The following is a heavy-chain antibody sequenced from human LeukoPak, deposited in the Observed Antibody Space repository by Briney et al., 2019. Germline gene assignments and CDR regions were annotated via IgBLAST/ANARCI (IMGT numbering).Heavy chain of an antibody. CDR1: GGSISSGSYY. J-gene: IGHJ5*02. CDR3: ARDGLPAVDRWFDP. V-gene: IGHV4-61*02. CDR2: TYTSGST. D-gene: IGHD3-22*01. Sequence: PSETLSLTCTVSGGSISSGSYYRSWIRQPAGKGLEWIGRTYTSGSTNYNPSLKSRVTISVDTSKNQFSLKLSSVTAADTAVYYCARDGLPAVDRWFDPWGQGTLVTVSS.